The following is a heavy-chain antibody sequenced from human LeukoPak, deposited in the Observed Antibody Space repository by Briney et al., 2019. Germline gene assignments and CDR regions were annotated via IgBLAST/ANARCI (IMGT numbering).Heavy chain of an antibody. CDR3: ARDRAAAGTYYYYYMDV. CDR2: IYTSGYT. Sequence: SETLSLTCTVSGGSISSYYWGWIRQPAGKGLEWIGRIYTSGYTYYNPSLESRITMSVDTSKNQFSLRLSSVTAADTAVYYCARDRAAAGTYYYYYMDVWGKGTTVTVSS. V-gene: IGHV4-4*07. D-gene: IGHD6-13*01. J-gene: IGHJ6*03. CDR1: GGSISSYY.